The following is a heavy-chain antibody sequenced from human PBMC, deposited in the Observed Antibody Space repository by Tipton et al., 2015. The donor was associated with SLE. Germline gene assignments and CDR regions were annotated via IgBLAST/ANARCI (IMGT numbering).Heavy chain of an antibody. D-gene: IGHD5-12*01. J-gene: IGHJ4*02. V-gene: IGHV1-18*01. CDR3: ALRWPDTRTTVY. Sequence: QLVQSGAEVKKPGASVKVSCKASGYTFPSYDISWVRQAPGQGLEWMGWISVYNDNTNYAQKLQGRVTMTTDTSTSTAYMELRSLRSDDTAEYYCALRWPDTRTTVYWGQGTLVSVSS. CDR1: GYTFPSYD. CDR2: ISVYNDNT.